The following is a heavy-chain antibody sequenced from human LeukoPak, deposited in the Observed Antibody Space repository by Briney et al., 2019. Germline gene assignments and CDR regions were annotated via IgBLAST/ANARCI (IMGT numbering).Heavy chain of an antibody. V-gene: IGHV4-39*01. J-gene: IGHJ4*02. CDR2: IYYSGST. CDR1: GGSISSSSYY. D-gene: IGHD3-3*01. Sequence: SETLSLTCTVSGGSISSSSYYWGWIRRPPGKGLEWIGSIYYSGSTYYNPSLKSRVTISVDTSKNQFSLKLSSVTAADTAVYYCARQAGVTIFGVVIQTVDYWGQGTLVTVSS. CDR3: ARQAGVTIFGVVIQTVDY.